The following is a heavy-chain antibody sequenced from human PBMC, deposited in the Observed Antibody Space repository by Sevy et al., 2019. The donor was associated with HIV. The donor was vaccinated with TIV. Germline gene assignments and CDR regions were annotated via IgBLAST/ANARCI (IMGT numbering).Heavy chain of an antibody. D-gene: IGHD3-3*01. CDR3: AKDADYYDFSSGYFYYFDY. Sequence: GGSLRLSCAASGFTFSSYAMSWVRQAPGKGLEWVSAISGSGGSTYYADSVKGRFTISRDNSKNTLYLQMNSLRAEDRVVYDCAKDADYYDFSSGYFYYFDYWGQGTLVTVSS. J-gene: IGHJ4*02. CDR2: ISGSGGST. CDR1: GFTFSSYA. V-gene: IGHV3-23*01.